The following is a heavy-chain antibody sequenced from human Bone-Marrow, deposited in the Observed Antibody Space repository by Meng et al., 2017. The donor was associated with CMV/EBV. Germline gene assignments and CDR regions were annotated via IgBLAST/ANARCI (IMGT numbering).Heavy chain of an antibody. Sequence: GGSLRLSCAASGFTFSSYEMNWVRQAPGKGLEWVSYISSSGSTIYYADSVKGRFTISRDNAKNSLYLQMNSLRAEDTAVYYCATTYYYDDTDYPSGQGTLVTVSS. D-gene: IGHD3-22*01. CDR3: ATTYYYDDTDYP. J-gene: IGHJ5*02. CDR2: ISSSGSTI. V-gene: IGHV3-48*03. CDR1: GFTFSSYE.